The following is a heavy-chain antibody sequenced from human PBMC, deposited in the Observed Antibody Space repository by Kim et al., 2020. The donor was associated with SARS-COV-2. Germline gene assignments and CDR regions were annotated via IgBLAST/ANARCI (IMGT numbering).Heavy chain of an antibody. CDR3: AKDKDYDSSGYLDQ. Sequence: GGSLRLSCAASGFTFDDYAMHWVRQAPGKGLEWVSGISRNSGSIGYADSVKGRFTISRDNAKNSLYLQMNSLRAEDTALYYCAKDKDYDSSGYLDQWGQGPLVTASS. D-gene: IGHD3-22*01. CDR2: ISRNSGSI. CDR1: GFTFDDYA. J-gene: IGHJ4*02. V-gene: IGHV3-9*01.